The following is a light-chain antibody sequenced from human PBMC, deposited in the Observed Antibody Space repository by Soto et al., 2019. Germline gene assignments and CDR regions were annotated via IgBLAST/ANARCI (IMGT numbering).Light chain of an antibody. CDR1: HNVNNY. V-gene: IGKV1-39*01. J-gene: IGKJ1*01. CDR2: AAS. Sequence: DIQMTQSPSSRSASVGDRVTITCRATHNVNNYLNWYQYKPGKASELLIDAASTLQSRAPARFSGSGSGTDFTLTISSLQPEDSAAYYCQQISSNPWTFGQGTKVEIK. CDR3: QQISSNPWT.